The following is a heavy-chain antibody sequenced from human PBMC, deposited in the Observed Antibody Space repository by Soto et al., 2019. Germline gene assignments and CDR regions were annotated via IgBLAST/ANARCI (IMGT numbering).Heavy chain of an antibody. Sequence: LRLSCLASGFAFSTHAMSLVRQAPWKGLEWVSTFSGSGGNIYYAESVKGRLTISRDDSKNTLYLQMNSLRVEDTAVYYCAKDPPWTVGPLAMDVWGQGTTVTVSS. V-gene: IGHV3-23*01. J-gene: IGHJ6*02. CDR1: GFAFSTHA. CDR3: AKDPPWTVGPLAMDV. D-gene: IGHD2-2*01. CDR2: FSGSGGNI.